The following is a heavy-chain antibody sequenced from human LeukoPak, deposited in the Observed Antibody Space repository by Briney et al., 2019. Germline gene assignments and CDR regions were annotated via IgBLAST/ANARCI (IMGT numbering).Heavy chain of an antibody. Sequence: SETQSLTCTVSGESISGFYWTWLRQPPGKGLEWIGYIYYSGSTNYNPSLKSRVTISVDTSKNQFSLKLSSVTAADTAVYYCAASYGLPYYFDYWDQGTLVTVSS. D-gene: IGHD5-18*01. CDR2: IYYSGST. CDR3: AASYGLPYYFDY. J-gene: IGHJ4*02. CDR1: GESISGFY. V-gene: IGHV4-59*01.